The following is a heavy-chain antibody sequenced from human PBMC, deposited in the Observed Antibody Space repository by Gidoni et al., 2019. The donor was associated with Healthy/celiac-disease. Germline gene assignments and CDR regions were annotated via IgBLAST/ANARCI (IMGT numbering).Heavy chain of an antibody. J-gene: IGHJ3*02. D-gene: IGHD3-10*01. Sequence: QVQLVQSGAEVKKPGASVTGSCKASGSTCTSYDSNWVRQATGQGREWMGWMNPNRGNTGYAQKFQGRVTMTRNTSISTAYMELSSLRSEDTAVYYCARVSPRNPFLRVAFAIWGQGTMVTVSS. V-gene: IGHV1-8*01. CDR1: GSTCTSYD. CDR2: MNPNRGNT. CDR3: ARVSPRNPFLRVAFAI.